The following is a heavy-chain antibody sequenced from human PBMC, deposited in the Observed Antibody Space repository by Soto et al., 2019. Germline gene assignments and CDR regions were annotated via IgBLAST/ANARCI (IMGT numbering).Heavy chain of an antibody. D-gene: IGHD6-19*01. Sequence: EVQLVESGGGLVKPGGSLRLSCAASGFTFSSYSMNWVRQTPGKGLEWGSSISSSSNYIYYADSVKGRFTISSDNAKNSLYLQMNSLRAEDTAVYYCASEQWAGGMDVWGQGTTVTVSS. CDR3: ASEQWAGGMDV. V-gene: IGHV3-21*01. J-gene: IGHJ6*02. CDR1: GFTFSSYS. CDR2: ISSSSNYI.